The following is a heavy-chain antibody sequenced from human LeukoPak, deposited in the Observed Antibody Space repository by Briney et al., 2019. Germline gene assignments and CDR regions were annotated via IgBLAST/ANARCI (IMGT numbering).Heavy chain of an antibody. CDR1: GFTFDDYG. Sequence: GGSLRLSCAASGFTFDDYGMSWVRQVPGKGLEWVAGINWNNGKTNYADSVKGRFTISRDNAKNSLYLQMNSLRDEDTALYYCARPRDLXSSSSCPSFDYWGQGTLVXVSX. J-gene: IGHJ4*02. CDR3: ARPRDLXSSSSCPSFDY. CDR2: INWNNGKT. V-gene: IGHV3-20*04. D-gene: IGHD2-15*01.